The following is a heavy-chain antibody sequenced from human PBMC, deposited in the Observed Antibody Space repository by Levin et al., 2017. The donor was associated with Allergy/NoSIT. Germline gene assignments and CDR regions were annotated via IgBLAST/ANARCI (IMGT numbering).Heavy chain of an antibody. J-gene: IGHJ5*01. CDR1: GDSVSSTFYY. V-gene: IGHV4-31*03. CDR2: ISYSGST. Sequence: SCSVSGDSVSSTFYYWTWIRQHPGKVLEWIGYISYSGSTYYNPSLKSRLSISLDTAKNQFSLKLTSVTAADTAVYYCARDQGRWLDSWGPGTLVTVSS. CDR3: ARDQGRWLDS. D-gene: IGHD6-6*01.